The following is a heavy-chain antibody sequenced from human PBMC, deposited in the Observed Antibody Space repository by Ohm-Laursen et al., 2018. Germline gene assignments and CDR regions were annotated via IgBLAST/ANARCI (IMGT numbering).Heavy chain of an antibody. Sequence: SLRLSCSASGFTVSSYEMSWVRQAPGMGLEWVSHISNSGSAIRYADSVKGRFTISRDNAKNSLYLQMNSLRAEDTAVYYCARLATGSSSYYFDYWGQGTLVTVSS. CDR1: GFTVSSYE. J-gene: IGHJ4*02. CDR3: ARLATGSSSYYFDY. CDR2: ISNSGSAI. D-gene: IGHD3-10*01. V-gene: IGHV3-48*03.